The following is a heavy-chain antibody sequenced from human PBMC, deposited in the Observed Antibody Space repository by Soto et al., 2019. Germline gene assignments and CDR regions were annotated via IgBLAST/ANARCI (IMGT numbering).Heavy chain of an antibody. V-gene: IGHV3-23*01. J-gene: IGHJ4*02. D-gene: IGHD6-19*01. CDR2: LGGSGGRT. CDR3: ARGGGIAVAYYFDY. Sequence: HPGGSLRLSCEGSGFTLTSYAMGWVRQAPGKGLQWVSTLGGSGGRTYYAESVKGRFTTSRDSSKSTLYLQMNSLGAEDTAIYYCARGGGIAVAYYFDYWGQGTLVTVS. CDR1: GFTLTSYA.